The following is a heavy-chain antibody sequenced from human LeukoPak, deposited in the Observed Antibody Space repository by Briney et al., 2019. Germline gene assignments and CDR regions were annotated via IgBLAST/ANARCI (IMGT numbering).Heavy chain of an antibody. Sequence: GASVKVSCKASGGTFSIYAISWVRQAPGQGLEWMGRIIPILGIANYAQKFQGRVTITADKSTSTAYMELSSLRSEDTAVYYCARVPGFDSSYYFVNSASMDVWGQGTTVTVSS. V-gene: IGHV1-69*04. D-gene: IGHD3-22*01. CDR2: IIPILGIA. J-gene: IGHJ6*02. CDR1: GGTFSIYA. CDR3: ARVPGFDSSYYFVNSASMDV.